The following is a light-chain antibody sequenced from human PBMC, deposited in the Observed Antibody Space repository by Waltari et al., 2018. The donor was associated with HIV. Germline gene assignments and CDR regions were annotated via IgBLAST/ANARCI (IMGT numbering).Light chain of an antibody. V-gene: IGKV3-15*01. CDR3: QQYYSNPRT. Sequence: EIVMTQSPATLSVSPGERATLSCRASQNINSNLAWYQQKPGQAPRLLIYGASTRATGIPARFSGSGSGTTYTLTISSLQPEDFATYYCQQYYSNPRTFGQGTKVDIK. CDR1: QNINSN. J-gene: IGKJ1*01. CDR2: GAS.